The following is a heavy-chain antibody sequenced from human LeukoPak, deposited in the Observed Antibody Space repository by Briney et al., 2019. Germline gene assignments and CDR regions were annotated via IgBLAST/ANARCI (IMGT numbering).Heavy chain of an antibody. Sequence: ASVTASCTASGGTFSSYAISWVRQAPGQGLEWMGGIIPIFGTANYAQKFQGRVTITADESTSTAYMELSSLRSEDTAVYYCARDPIVVPAAIHYYYYGMDVWGQGTTVTVSS. J-gene: IGHJ6*02. CDR1: GGTFSSYA. V-gene: IGHV1-69*13. CDR3: ARDPIVVPAAIHYYYYGMDV. CDR2: IIPIFGTA. D-gene: IGHD2-2*01.